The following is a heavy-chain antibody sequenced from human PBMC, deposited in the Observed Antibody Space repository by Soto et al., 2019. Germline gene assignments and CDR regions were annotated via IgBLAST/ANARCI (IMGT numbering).Heavy chain of an antibody. J-gene: IGHJ4*02. CDR1: GFTFDDYT. CDR3: AKVGTGTTPWPLDY. D-gene: IGHD1-7*01. CDR2: ITWHGGRT. V-gene: IGHV3-43*01. Sequence: EVQLVESGGAVVRPGGSLRLSCAASGFTFDDYTMHWVRQAPGKGLEWVSLITWHGGRTYYADSVKGRFTISRDNSKNSLYLQMDSLRTEDTALYYCAKVGTGTTPWPLDYWGRGTLVTVSS.